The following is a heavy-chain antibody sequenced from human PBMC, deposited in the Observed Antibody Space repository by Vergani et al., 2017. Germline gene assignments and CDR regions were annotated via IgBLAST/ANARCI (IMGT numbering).Heavy chain of an antibody. J-gene: IGHJ4*02. CDR3: ARDGQQPYYDFWSGYGY. CDR1: GFTFSSYS. CDR2: IRSSSSYI. V-gene: IGHV3-21*01. Sequence: EVQLVESGGGLVKPGGSLRLSCAASGFTFSSYSMNWVRQAPGKGLEWVSSIRSSSSYIYYADSVKGRFTISRDNAKNSLYLQMNSLRAEDTAGYYCARDGQQPYYDFWSGYGYWGQGTLVTVSS. D-gene: IGHD3-3*01.